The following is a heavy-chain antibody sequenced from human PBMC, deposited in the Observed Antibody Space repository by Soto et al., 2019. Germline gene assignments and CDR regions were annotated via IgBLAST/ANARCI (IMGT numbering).Heavy chain of an antibody. J-gene: IGHJ6*02. CDR2: ISGSGGST. D-gene: IGHD3-3*01. CDR1: GFTFSSYA. CDR3: AKSIPITIFGVVSPYGMDV. Sequence: EVQLLESGGGLVQPGGSLRLSCAASGFTFSSYAMSWVRQAPGKGLEWVSAISGSGGSTYYADSVKGRFTISRDNSKNTLYLQINSLRAEDTAVYYCAKSIPITIFGVVSPYGMDVWGQGTTVTVSS. V-gene: IGHV3-23*01.